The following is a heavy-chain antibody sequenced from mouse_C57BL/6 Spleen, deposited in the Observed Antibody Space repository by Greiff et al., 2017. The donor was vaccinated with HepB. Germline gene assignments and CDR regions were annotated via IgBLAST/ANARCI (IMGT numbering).Heavy chain of an antibody. CDR3: ARYDSYDTWGYFDV. Sequence: VKLMESGAELMKPGASVKLSCKATGYTFTGYWIEWVKQRPGHGLEWIGEILPGSGSTNYNEKFKGKATFTAYTSSNTAYMQLSSLTTEDSAIYYCARYDSYDTWGYFDVWGTGTTVTVSS. CDR2: ILPGSGST. V-gene: IGHV1-9*01. J-gene: IGHJ1*03. CDR1: GYTFTGYW. D-gene: IGHD2-12*01.